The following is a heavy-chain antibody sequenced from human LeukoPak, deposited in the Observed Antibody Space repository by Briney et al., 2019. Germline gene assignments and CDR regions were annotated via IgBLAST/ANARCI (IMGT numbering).Heavy chain of an antibody. J-gene: IGHJ4*02. V-gene: IGHV4-38-2*02. CDR3: ARDSKGHDY. CDR1: GYSISSGYY. CDR2: IYHSGNT. Sequence: PSETLSLTCTVSGYSISSGYYWGWIRQPPGKGLEWIGSIYHSGNTYYNPSLKSRVTISIDTSKNQFSLKLNSVTASDTAVYYCARDSKGHDYRGQGTLVTVSS.